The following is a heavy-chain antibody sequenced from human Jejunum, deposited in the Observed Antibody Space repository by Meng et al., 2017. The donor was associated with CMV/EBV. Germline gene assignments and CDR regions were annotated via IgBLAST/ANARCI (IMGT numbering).Heavy chain of an antibody. D-gene: IGHD6-6*01. CDR3: ARGLSTSSSGY. CDR1: GDSISSSNYY. V-gene: IGHV4-39*07. Sequence: LLLQESGPELLKPSETLPLLCTVSGDSISSSNYYWCWFRQSPGKGLEWIGSIYYTGSTYYNPSLKSRLTISIDTSKNQFSLKLSSVTAADTAIYYCARGLSTSSSGYWGQGTLVTVSS. J-gene: IGHJ4*02. CDR2: IYYTGST.